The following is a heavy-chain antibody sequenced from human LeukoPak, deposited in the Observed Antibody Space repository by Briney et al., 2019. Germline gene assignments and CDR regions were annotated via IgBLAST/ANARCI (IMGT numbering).Heavy chain of an antibody. CDR2: ISSSGSNI. CDR1: GFTFSASA. D-gene: IGHD2-15*01. Sequence: GGSLRLSCAASGFTFSASAMTWVRQAPGKGLEWISSISSSGSNIYYADSLKGRFSISRDNAKNSLYLHMNSLRAEDTAIYYCVRACSGGTCYDYWGQGTLVTVSS. V-gene: IGHV3-21*06. J-gene: IGHJ4*02. CDR3: VRACSGGTCYDY.